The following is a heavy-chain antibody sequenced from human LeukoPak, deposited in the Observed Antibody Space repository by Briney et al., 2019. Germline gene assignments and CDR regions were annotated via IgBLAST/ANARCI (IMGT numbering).Heavy chain of an antibody. V-gene: IGHV4-30-4*01. CDR2: ISYSGST. CDR1: GGSISSGDYY. D-gene: IGHD2-21*02. Sequence: SETLSLTCTVSGGSISSGDYYWSWIRQPPGKGLEWIGYISYSGSTYYNPSLKSRVTISVDRSKHQFSLKLTSVTAADTAVYYCASSTYCGGDCGFDYWGQGTLVTVSS. J-gene: IGHJ4*02. CDR3: ASSTYCGGDCGFDY.